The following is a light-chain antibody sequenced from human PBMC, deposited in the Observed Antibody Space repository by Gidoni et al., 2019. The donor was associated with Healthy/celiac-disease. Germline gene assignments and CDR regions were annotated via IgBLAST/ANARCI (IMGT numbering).Light chain of an antibody. J-gene: IGLJ2*01. CDR2: QDS. CDR3: QAWDSSTVV. V-gene: IGLV3-1*01. Sequence: SYELTQPPSVSVSPGQTASITCSGDKLGDKYACLYQQKPGQSPVMVLYQDSKRPPRIPERFSGSNSGNTATLTISGTQAMDEADYYCQAWDSSTVVFGGGTKLTVL. CDR1: KLGDKY.